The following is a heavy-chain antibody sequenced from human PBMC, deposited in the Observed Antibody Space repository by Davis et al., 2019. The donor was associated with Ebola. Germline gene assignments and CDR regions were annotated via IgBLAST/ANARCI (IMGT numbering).Heavy chain of an antibody. D-gene: IGHD4-17*01. CDR1: GGSFSGYY. Sequence: MPGGSLRLSCAVYGGSFSGYYWSWIRQPPGKGLEWIGEINHSGSTNYNPSLKSRVTISVDTSKNQFSLKLSSVTAADTAVYYCAGISYGDGINGWGQETLVTVSS. J-gene: IGHJ4*02. V-gene: IGHV4-34*01. CDR2: INHSGST. CDR3: AGISYGDGING.